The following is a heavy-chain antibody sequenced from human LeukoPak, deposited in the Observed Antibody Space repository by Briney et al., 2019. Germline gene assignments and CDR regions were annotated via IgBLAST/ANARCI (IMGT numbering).Heavy chain of an antibody. CDR1: GFTVSSNY. V-gene: IGHV3-66*01. J-gene: IGHJ4*02. CDR3: ATGYSSAWYVHY. D-gene: IGHD6-19*01. Sequence: GGSLRLSCAASGFTVSSNYMSWVRQPQAKGLHWVSVIYSGGRTDYADSVKGRFTISRDNSRNTLYLQMNSLRAEDTAVYYCATGYSSAWYVHYWGEGTLVTVSS. CDR2: IYSGGRT.